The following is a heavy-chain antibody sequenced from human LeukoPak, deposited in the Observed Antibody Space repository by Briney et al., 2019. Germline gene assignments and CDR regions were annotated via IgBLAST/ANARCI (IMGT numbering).Heavy chain of an antibody. V-gene: IGHV1-2*06. D-gene: IGHD6-19*01. Sequence: TSVKVSCKASGYTFTGYYMHWVRQAPGQGLEWMGRINPNSGGTNYAQKFQGRVTMTRDTSISTAYMELSRLRSDDTAVYYCARASRLTGYSSGWFLAFGYWGQGTLVTVSS. J-gene: IGHJ4*02. CDR2: INPNSGGT. CDR3: ARASRLTGYSSGWFLAFGY. CDR1: GYTFTGYY.